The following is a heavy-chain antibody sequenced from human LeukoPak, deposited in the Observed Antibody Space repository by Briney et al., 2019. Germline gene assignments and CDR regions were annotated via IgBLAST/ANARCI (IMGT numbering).Heavy chain of an antibody. Sequence: SETLSLTCTVSGGSISSYYWSWIRQPPGKGLEWIGYIYYSGSTSYNPSLKSRVAISVDTSRNQFSLKLRSVTAADTAVYYCARYSGSYPHDAFEIWGQGTMVTVSS. CDR2: IYYSGST. V-gene: IGHV4-59*01. CDR3: ARYSGSYPHDAFEI. D-gene: IGHD1-26*01. J-gene: IGHJ3*02. CDR1: GGSISSYY.